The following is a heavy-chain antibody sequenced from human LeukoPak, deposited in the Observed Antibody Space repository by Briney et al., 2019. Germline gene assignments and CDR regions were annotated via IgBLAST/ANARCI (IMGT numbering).Heavy chain of an antibody. CDR1: GDSISSHY. D-gene: IGHD5-12*01. CDR2: LCSSEST. V-gene: IGHV4-4*07. CDR3: ARDGRDNSGYETGAFDI. J-gene: IGHJ3*02. Sequence: SETLSLTCTVSGDSISSHYWSWIRQPAGKGLEWIGRLCSSESTNFNPSLKSRGTISVDKSKNQFSLKLSSVTAADTAVYYCARDGRDNSGYETGAFDIWGQGTMVIVSS.